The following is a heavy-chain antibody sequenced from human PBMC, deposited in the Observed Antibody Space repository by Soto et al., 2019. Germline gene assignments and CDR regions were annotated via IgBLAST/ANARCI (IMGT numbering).Heavy chain of an antibody. Sequence: SETLSLTCAVSGGSISSGGYSWSWIRQPPGKGLEWIGYIYHSGSTYYNPSLKSRVTISVDRSKNQFSLKLSSVTAADTAVYYCARQGFGVLHGLVDVWGQGTTVTVS. D-gene: IGHD3-10*01. V-gene: IGHV4-30-2*01. CDR1: GGSISSGGYS. CDR3: ARQGFGVLHGLVDV. J-gene: IGHJ6*02. CDR2: IYHSGST.